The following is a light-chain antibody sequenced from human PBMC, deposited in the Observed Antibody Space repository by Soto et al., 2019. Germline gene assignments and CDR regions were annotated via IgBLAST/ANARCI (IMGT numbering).Light chain of an antibody. CDR3: QQYKSYSAHGLT. CDR1: QPIFTS. Sequence: DIQTAQSPSALFASIGDRVSVTCRASQPIFTSLAWYQQKPGKAPKLLIYDASVLQTGVPSRFSGFSSGTDFTLTISGLQPDDFATYFCQQYKSYSAHGLTFGGGTKVGIK. CDR2: DAS. V-gene: IGKV1-5*01. J-gene: IGKJ4*01.